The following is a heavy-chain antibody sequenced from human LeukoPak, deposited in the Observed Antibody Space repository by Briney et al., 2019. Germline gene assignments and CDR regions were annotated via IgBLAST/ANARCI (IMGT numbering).Heavy chain of an antibody. CDR2: INSDGSST. CDR1: GFTFSSYW. Sequence: PGRSLRLSCAASGFTFSSYWMHWVRQAPGKGLVWVSRINSDGSSTSYADSVKGRFTISRDNAKNTLYLQMNSLRAEDTAVYYCARGLEVVAADYWGQGTLVTVSS. V-gene: IGHV3-74*01. D-gene: IGHD2-15*01. CDR3: ARGLEVVAADY. J-gene: IGHJ4*02.